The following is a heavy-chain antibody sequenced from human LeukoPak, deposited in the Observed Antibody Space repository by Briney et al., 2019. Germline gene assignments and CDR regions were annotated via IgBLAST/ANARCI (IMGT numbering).Heavy chain of an antibody. CDR1: GFTFSSYA. CDR2: ISYDGSNK. Sequence: GGSLRLSCAASGFTFSSYAMHWVRQAPGKGLEWVAVISYDGSNKYYADSVKGRFTISRDNSKNTLYLQMNSLRAEDTAVYYCARGYYDSSGYLHYWGQGTLVTVSS. J-gene: IGHJ4*02. V-gene: IGHV3-30*04. D-gene: IGHD3-22*01. CDR3: ARGYYDSSGYLHY.